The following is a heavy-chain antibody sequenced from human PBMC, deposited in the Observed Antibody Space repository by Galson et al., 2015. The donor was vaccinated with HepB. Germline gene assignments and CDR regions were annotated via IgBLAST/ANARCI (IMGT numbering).Heavy chain of an antibody. D-gene: IGHD4-17*01. CDR2: IYPGDSDT. J-gene: IGHJ3*02. CDR1: GYSFTSYW. Sequence: QSGAAVKKPGESLKISCKGSGYSFTSYWIGWVRQMPGKGLEWMGIIYPGDSDTRYSPSFQGQVTISADKSISTAYLQWSSLKASDTAMYYCARPLVDYGDIDAFDIWGQGTMVTVSS. CDR3: ARPLVDYGDIDAFDI. V-gene: IGHV5-51*01.